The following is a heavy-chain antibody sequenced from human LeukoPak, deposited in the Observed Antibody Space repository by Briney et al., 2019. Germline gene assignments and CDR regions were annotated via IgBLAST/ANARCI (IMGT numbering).Heavy chain of an antibody. CDR2: INPNSGGT. J-gene: IGHJ4*02. V-gene: IGHV1-2*02. D-gene: IGHD3-10*01. CDR3: ARALVWLWFREFDFDY. Sequence: ASVKVSFKASGYTFTGYYMHWVRQAPGQGLEWMGWINPNSGGTNYAQKFQGRVTMTRDTSISTAYMELSRLRSDDTAVYYCARALVWLWFREFDFDYWGQGTLVTVSS. CDR1: GYTFTGYY.